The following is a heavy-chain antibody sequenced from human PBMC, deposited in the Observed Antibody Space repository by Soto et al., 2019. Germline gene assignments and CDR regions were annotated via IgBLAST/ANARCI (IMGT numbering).Heavy chain of an antibody. CDR2: IIPIFGTA. CDR1: GGTFSSYA. V-gene: IGHV1-69*13. D-gene: IGHD5-12*01. CDR3: ARLYSGYDFAE. Sequence: SVKVSCKASGGTFSSYAISWVRQPPGQGLEWMGGIIPIFGTANYAQKFQGRVTITADESTSKAYMELSSLRSEDTAVYYCARLYSGYDFAEWGQGTLVTVSS. J-gene: IGHJ4*02.